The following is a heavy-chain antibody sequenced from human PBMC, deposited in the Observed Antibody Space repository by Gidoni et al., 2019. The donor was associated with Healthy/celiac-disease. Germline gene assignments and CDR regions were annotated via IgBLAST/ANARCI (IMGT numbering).Heavy chain of an antibody. V-gene: IGHV3-15*01. CDR2: IKSKTSGGTT. D-gene: IGHD5-18*01. CDR1: GFTFSNDW. Sequence: EVQLVESGGGLVKPGGSLRLSCAASGFTFSNDWMGWVRQAPWRGLEWVVRIKSKTSGGTTDYASPVKCRFTISRYDSKHTLYLQMNSLKTEDTAVYYCTTVGGYSYGLSYGMDVWGQGTTVTVSS. J-gene: IGHJ6*02. CDR3: TTVGGYSYGLSYGMDV.